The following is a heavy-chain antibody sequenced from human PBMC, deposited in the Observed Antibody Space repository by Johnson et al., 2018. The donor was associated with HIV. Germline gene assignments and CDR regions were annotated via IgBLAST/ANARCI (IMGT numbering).Heavy chain of an antibody. CDR1: GFSFSNYA. D-gene: IGHD6-19*01. J-gene: IGHJ3*02. V-gene: IGHV3-30*04. CDR3: ARDHSGWWAWALDI. CDR2: ISKDGSSA. Sequence: QVQLVESGGGVVQPGSSLTLSCAASGFSFSNYAMHWVRQAPGKGLEWAAVISKDGSSAYYADSVKGRFTISRDNSKNTLFLEMNSLRVEDTAVYYCARDHSGWWAWALDIWGQGTMGTVSS.